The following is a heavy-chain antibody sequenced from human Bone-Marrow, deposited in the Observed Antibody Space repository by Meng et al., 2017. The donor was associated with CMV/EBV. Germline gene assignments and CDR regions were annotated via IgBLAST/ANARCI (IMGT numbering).Heavy chain of an antibody. V-gene: IGHV1-2*02. CDR2: INPNSGGT. J-gene: IGHJ3*02. CDR3: ARALPHYDFWSGYLGGAFEI. D-gene: IGHD3-3*01. CDR1: GYTFTGYY. Sequence: ASVKVSCKASGYTFTGYYMHWVRQAPGQGLEWMGWINPNSGGTNYAQKFQGRVTMTRDTSISTAYMELSRLRSDDTAVYYCARALPHYDFWSGYLGGAFEIWGQGTMVTVSS.